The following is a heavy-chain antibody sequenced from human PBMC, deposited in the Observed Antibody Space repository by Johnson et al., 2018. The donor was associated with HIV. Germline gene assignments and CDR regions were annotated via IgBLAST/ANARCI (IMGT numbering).Heavy chain of an antibody. CDR2: ISYDGSNK. Sequence: QVQLVESGGGVVQPGRSLRLSCAASGFTFSSYAMHWVRQAPGKGLEWVAVISYDGSNKYYADSVKGRFTISRDNSKNTLYLQMNILRAADTAVYYCASPLEAAAGPMDAFDIWGQGTMVTVSS. J-gene: IGHJ3*02. CDR3: ASPLEAAAGPMDAFDI. D-gene: IGHD6-13*01. V-gene: IGHV3-30-3*01. CDR1: GFTFSSYA.